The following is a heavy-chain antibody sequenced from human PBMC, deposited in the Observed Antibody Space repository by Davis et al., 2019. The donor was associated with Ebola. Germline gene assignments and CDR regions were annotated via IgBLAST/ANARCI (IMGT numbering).Heavy chain of an antibody. Sequence: PSETLSLTCTVSGGPISRSSYHWGWIRQPPGKGLEWIGSINYSGSTYYNPSLKGRVTISVDTSKNQFSLKLSSVTAADTAVYYCASRNVDTAMVDYWGQGTLVTVSS. CDR2: INYSGST. J-gene: IGHJ4*02. CDR1: GGPISRSSYH. D-gene: IGHD5-18*01. V-gene: IGHV4-39*01. CDR3: ASRNVDTAMVDY.